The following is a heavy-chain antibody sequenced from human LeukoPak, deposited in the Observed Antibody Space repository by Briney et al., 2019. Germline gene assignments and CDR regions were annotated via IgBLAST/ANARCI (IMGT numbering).Heavy chain of an antibody. J-gene: IGHJ4*02. Sequence: GGSLRLSCAASGFTVSSNYMSWVRQAPGKELEWVSVIYSGGSTYYADSVKGRFTISRDNSKNTLYLQMNSLRAEDTAVYYCARVSCSSTSCYTYYFDYWGQGTLVTVSS. CDR2: IYSGGST. CDR1: GFTVSSNY. CDR3: ARVSCSSTSCYTYYFDY. D-gene: IGHD2-2*01. V-gene: IGHV3-53*01.